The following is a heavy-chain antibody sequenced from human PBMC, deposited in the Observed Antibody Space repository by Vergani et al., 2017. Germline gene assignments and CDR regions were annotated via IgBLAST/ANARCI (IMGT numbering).Heavy chain of an antibody. CDR3: ASPGSYYYYYGMDV. D-gene: IGHD1-26*01. V-gene: IGHV3-48*03. Sequence: EVQLVESGGGLVQPGGSLRLSCAASGFTFSSYEMNWVRQAPGTGLEWVSYISSSGSTIYSADSVKGRFTISRHNSKNTLYLQMNSLRAEDTAVYYCASPGSYYYYYGMDVWGQGTTVTVSS. J-gene: IGHJ6*02. CDR1: GFTFSSYE. CDR2: ISSSGSTI.